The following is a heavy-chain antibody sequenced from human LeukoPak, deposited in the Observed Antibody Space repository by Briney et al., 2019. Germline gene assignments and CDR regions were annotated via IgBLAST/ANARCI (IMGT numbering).Heavy chain of an antibody. CDR1: GFTFSSYA. Sequence: GGSLRLSCAASGFTFSSYAMTWVRQAPGKGLEWVSLISSSGGSTYYTDSVKGRFTISRDNSKNTLYLQMNSLRAEDTAVYYCAKGSYYDSSGSFYFDYWGQGTLVTVSS. J-gene: IGHJ4*02. V-gene: IGHV3-23*01. CDR2: ISSSGGST. CDR3: AKGSYYDSSGSFYFDY. D-gene: IGHD3-22*01.